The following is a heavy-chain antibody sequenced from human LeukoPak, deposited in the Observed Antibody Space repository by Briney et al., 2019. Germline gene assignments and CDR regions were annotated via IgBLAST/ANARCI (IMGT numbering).Heavy chain of an antibody. CDR1: RGPPTGGSSY. D-gene: IGHD6-13*01. V-gene: IGHV4-61*01. CDR2: FYYSGRT. Sequence: PPETLSLTRTLPRGPPTGGSSYPSWIRQPPGKGLEWIAYFYYSGRTNYDLSLKSRVPISLGTSKSQFSLKLSSVTAADTAVYYCAGDARLAAAGTFDYWGQGTLVTVCS. CDR3: AGDARLAAAGTFDY. J-gene: IGHJ4*02.